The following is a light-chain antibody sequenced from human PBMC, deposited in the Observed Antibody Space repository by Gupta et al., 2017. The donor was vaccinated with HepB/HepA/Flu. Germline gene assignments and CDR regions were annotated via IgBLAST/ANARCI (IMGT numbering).Light chain of an antibody. CDR1: QSVSAN. CDR2: GAS. V-gene: IGKV3-15*01. Sequence: EIVMTQSPATLSVSPGETVTLSCRASQSVSANLAWYQQKPGQAPRLLISGASTRATGVPARFSGSGSGTEFTLTISSLQSEDFAVYYCQQYNNWPPFTFGPGTKVDIK. J-gene: IGKJ3*01. CDR3: QQYNNWPPFT.